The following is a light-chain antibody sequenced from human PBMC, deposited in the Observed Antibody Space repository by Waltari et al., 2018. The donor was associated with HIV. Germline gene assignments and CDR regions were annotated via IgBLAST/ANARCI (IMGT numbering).Light chain of an antibody. Sequence: QSVLPQPPPAPGAPGTSVTISSPASRRNLVAGSAVHWYQQFPGSVPRLLIYDNTNRPSGVPDRFSASKSGTSASLAISGLQAEDEADYYCQSYDSSLKVIFGGGTKVTVL. J-gene: IGLJ2*01. CDR2: DNT. V-gene: IGLV1-40*01. CDR1: RRNLVAGSA. CDR3: QSYDSSLKVI.